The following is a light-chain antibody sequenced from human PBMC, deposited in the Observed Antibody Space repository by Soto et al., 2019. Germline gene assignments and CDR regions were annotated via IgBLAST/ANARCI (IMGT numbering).Light chain of an antibody. Sequence: QSVLTQPPSVSGSPGQSVTISCTGTSTDFVSYNRVSWYQQPPGTAPKLMIYEVSKRPSGVPDRFSGSKSGTSASLAISGLQSEDEADYYCAAWDDSLNGYVVFGGGTKVTVL. J-gene: IGLJ2*01. CDR1: STDFVSYNR. CDR3: AAWDDSLNGYVV. V-gene: IGLV2-18*01. CDR2: EVS.